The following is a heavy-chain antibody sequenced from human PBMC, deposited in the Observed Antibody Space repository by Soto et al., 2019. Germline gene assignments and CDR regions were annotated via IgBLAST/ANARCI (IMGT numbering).Heavy chain of an antibody. CDR3: AREGSYKNYYYYGMDV. D-gene: IGHD2-15*01. CDR2: IYYSGST. CDR1: GGSISSYY. J-gene: IGHJ6*02. V-gene: IGHV4-59*01. Sequence: QVQLQESGPGLVKPSETLSLTCTVSGGSISSYYWSWIRQPPGKGLEWIGYIYYSGSTNYNPSPKSRVTISVDTSKNQFPLKLSSVTAADTAVYYCAREGSYKNYYYYGMDVWGQGTTVTVSS.